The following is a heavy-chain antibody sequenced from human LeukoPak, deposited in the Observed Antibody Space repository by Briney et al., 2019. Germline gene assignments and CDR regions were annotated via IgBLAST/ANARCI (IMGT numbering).Heavy chain of an antibody. CDR2: IKGDGSST. Sequence: GGSLRLSCAASGFTFSSFWMHWVRQAPGKGLEWVSSIKGDGSSTNYADSVKGRFTISRDNAKNTLYLQMNSLRAEDTAVYYCARVNNYGADPWGQGTLVTVSS. CDR1: GFTFSSFW. D-gene: IGHD4-17*01. V-gene: IGHV3-74*01. CDR3: ARVNNYGADP. J-gene: IGHJ5*02.